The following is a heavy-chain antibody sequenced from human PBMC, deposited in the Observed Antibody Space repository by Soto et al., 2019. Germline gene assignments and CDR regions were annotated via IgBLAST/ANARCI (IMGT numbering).Heavy chain of an antibody. D-gene: IGHD3-10*01. Sequence: VSGPTLVNPTQTLTLTCTFSGFSLSTSGVGVGWIRQPPGKALEWLALIYWDDDKRYSPSLKSRLTITKDTSKNQVVLTMTNMDPVDTATYYCAHRLGTYGSGSYDFDYRGQGTLVTVSS. CDR3: AHRLGTYGSGSYDFDY. CDR1: GFSLSTSGVG. CDR2: IYWDDDK. J-gene: IGHJ4*02. V-gene: IGHV2-5*02.